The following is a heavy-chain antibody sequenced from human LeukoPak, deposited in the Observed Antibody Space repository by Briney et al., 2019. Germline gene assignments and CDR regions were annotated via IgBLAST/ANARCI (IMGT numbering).Heavy chain of an antibody. CDR3: ARHWAYCSGGTCYSFDD. Sequence: SETLSLTCIVSGGSISSSSHYWGWNRQPPGKGLEWIGSIYYSGSTYYSPSLKSRVTISVDTSKKQFSLKLRSVTAADTAVYHCARHWAYCSGGTCYSFDDWGQGTLVTVSS. J-gene: IGHJ4*02. V-gene: IGHV4-39*01. CDR2: IYYSGST. CDR1: GGSISSSSHY. D-gene: IGHD2-15*01.